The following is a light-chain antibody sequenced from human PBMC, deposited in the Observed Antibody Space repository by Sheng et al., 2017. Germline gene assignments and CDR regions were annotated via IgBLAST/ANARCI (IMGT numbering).Light chain of an antibody. CDR1: QSIRSW. CDR2: QVS. V-gene: IGKV1-5*03. J-gene: IGKJ3*01. CDR3: QQYNDYLFT. Sequence: DIQMTQSPSTLSASVGDRVTITCRASQSIRSWLAWYQQRPGKAPKLLIYQVSTLQSGVPSRFSGSGSGTEFTLTISSLQPDDFATYFCQQYNDYLFTFGPGTRVDMK.